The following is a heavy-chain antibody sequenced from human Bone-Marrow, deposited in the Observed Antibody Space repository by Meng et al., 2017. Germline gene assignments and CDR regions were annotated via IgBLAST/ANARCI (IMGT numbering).Heavy chain of an antibody. D-gene: IGHD1-26*01. J-gene: IGHJ4*02. CDR3: ARGQPSDGSIEY. V-gene: IGHV1-18*01. CDR2: HSVYNGNT. CDR1: GYTLTNYG. Sequence: ASVKVSCKASGYTLTNYGITWVRQAPGQGFEWMGWHSVYNGNTNYAQRFQGRVAMTADTSTSTVYMELRALRPDDTAVYFCARGQPSDGSIEYWGQGTLVTVSS.